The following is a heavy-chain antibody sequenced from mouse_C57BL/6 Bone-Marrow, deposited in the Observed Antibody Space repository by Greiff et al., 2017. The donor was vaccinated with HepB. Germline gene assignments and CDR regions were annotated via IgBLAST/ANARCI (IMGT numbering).Heavy chain of an antibody. CDR3: AREWRLRRGYFDY. D-gene: IGHD2-4*01. Sequence: VQLKESGAELAKPGASVKLSCKASGYTFTSYWMHWVKQRPGQGLEWIGYINPSSGYTKYNQKFKDKATLTADKSSSKAYMQLSSLTYEDSAVYYCAREWRLRRGYFDYWGQGTTLTVSS. V-gene: IGHV1-7*01. J-gene: IGHJ2*01. CDR2: INPSSGYT. CDR1: GYTFTSYW.